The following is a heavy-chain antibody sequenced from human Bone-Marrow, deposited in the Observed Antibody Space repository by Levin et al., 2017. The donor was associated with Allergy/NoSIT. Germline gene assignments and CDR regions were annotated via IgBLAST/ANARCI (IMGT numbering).Heavy chain of an antibody. CDR1: GFTFNNYA. Sequence: GESLKISCAASGFTFNNYAINWVRQAPGKGLEWLSAISGGGGHTFYADSVKGRFTISSDSSKSTVFLQMHSLRAEEPAVYYCAKEIHVNYVGGVSGLDVWGQGTTVTVSS. CDR2: ISGGGGHT. J-gene: IGHJ6*02. D-gene: IGHD3-16*01. V-gene: IGHV3-23*01. CDR3: AKEIHVNYVGGVSGLDV.